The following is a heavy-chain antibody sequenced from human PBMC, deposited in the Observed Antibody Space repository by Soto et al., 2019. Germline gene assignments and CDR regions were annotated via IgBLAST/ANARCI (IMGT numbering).Heavy chain of an antibody. CDR2: IYYSGST. Sequence: QVQLQESGPGLVKPSETLSLTCTVSGGSVSSGSYYWSWIRQPPGKGLEWIGYIYYSGSTNYNPSLKSRVTISVDTSKNQFSLKLSSVTAADTAVYYCARDSGNGATTNRFDYWGQGTLVTVSS. CDR3: ARDSGNGATTNRFDY. J-gene: IGHJ4*02. V-gene: IGHV4-61*01. CDR1: GGSVSSGSYY. D-gene: IGHD5-12*01.